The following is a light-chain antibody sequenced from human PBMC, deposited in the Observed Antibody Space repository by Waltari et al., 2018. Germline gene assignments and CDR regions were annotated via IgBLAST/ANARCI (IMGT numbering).Light chain of an antibody. V-gene: IGLV2-14*03. Sequence: QSALSQPASVSGSPGQSITISCTGASSDVGGPAYVSWYRQHPGKAPKLLIRDVNNRPSGVSNRFSGSKSGNTASLTISGLQAEDEADYYCSSYSTSSSLILFGEGTKVTVL. CDR1: SSDVGGPAY. CDR2: DVN. J-gene: IGLJ2*01. CDR3: SSYSTSSSLIL.